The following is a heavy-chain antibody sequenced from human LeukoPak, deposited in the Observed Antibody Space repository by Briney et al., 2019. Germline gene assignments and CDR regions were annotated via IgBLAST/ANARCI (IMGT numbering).Heavy chain of an antibody. D-gene: IGHD1-20*01. CDR1: GISLPTSGVG. J-gene: IGHJ5*02. CDR2: IYWDDEK. Sequence: SGPTLVKPTQTLTLTCTLSGISLPTSGVGVGWIRQPPGGALEWLALIYWDDEKLYSPSLKTRLTITKDPSKNQVVLTMANMDPVDTGTYFCVHDNWYGSQSFWFDPWGQGTLVTVSS. V-gene: IGHV2-5*02. CDR3: VHDNWYGSQSFWFDP.